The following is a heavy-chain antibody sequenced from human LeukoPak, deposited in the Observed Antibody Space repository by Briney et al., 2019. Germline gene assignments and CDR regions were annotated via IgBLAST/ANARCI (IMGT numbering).Heavy chain of an antibody. CDR3: ARQGPPMYYDSSGYAFDY. V-gene: IGHV4-59*08. D-gene: IGHD3-22*01. CDR1: GGSISSYY. J-gene: IGHJ4*02. Sequence: SETLFLTCTVSGGSISSYYWSWIRQPPGKGLEWIGYIYYSGSTNYNPSLKSRVTISVDTSKNQFSLKLSSVTAADTAVYYCARQGPPMYYDSSGYAFDYWGQGTLVTVSS. CDR2: IYYSGST.